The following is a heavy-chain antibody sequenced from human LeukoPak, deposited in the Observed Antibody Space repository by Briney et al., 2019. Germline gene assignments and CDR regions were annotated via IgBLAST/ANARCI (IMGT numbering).Heavy chain of an antibody. V-gene: IGHV3-30-3*01. J-gene: IGHJ4*02. CDR2: ISYDGSNK. Sequence: GGSLRLSCAASGFTFSSYAMHWVRQAPGKGLEWVAVISYDGSNKYYADSVKGRFTISRDNSKNTLYLQMNSLRAEDTAVYYCARDGAMVRGVTLDYWGQGTLVTVSS. CDR3: ARDGAMVRGVTLDY. CDR1: GFTFSSYA. D-gene: IGHD3-10*01.